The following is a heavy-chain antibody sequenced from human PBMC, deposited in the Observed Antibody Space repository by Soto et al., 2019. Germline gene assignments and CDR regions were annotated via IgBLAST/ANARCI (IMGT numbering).Heavy chain of an antibody. V-gene: IGHV4-31*03. Sequence: SETLSLTCTVSGGSISSGGYYWSWIRQHPGKGLEWIGYIYYSGSTYYNPSLKSRVTISVDTSKNQFSLKLSSATAADTAVYYCARFGTYCSGGHYNLVRGLDPGGKGTLVTVSS. CDR1: GGSISSGGYY. CDR3: ARFGTYCSGGHYNLVRGLDP. D-gene: IGHD3-10*01. CDR2: IYYSGST. J-gene: IGHJ5*02.